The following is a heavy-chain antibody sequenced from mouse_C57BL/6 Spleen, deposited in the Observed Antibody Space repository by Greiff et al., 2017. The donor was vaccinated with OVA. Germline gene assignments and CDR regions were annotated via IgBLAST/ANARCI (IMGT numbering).Heavy chain of an antibody. D-gene: IGHD2-3*01. CDR3: DRNPDGYYVGYAMDY. J-gene: IGHJ4*01. CDR2: IWTGGGT. CDR1: GFSLTSYA. Sequence: VKLVESGPGLVAPSQSLSITCTVSGFSLTSYAISWVRQPPGKGLEWLGVIWTGGGTNYNSALKSRLSISKDNSKSQVFLKMNSLQTDDTARYYCDRNPDGYYVGYAMDYWGQGTSVTVSS. V-gene: IGHV2-9-1*01.